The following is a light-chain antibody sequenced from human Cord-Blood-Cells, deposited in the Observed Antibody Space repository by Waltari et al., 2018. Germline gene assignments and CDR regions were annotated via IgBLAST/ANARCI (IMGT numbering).Light chain of an antibody. Sequence: QSALTQPASVSGSPGQSITISCPGTSSYVGGYNYFSWYQQHPGKAPKLMIYAVSNRPSGVSNRFSGSKSGNTASLTISGLQAEDEADYYCSSYTSSSTVVFGGGTKLTVL. CDR3: SSYTSSSTVV. V-gene: IGLV2-14*01. CDR2: AVS. CDR1: SSYVGGYNY. J-gene: IGLJ2*01.